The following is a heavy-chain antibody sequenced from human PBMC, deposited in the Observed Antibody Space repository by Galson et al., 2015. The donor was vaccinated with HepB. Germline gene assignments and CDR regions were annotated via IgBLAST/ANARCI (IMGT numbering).Heavy chain of an antibody. V-gene: IGHV4-30-4*01. J-gene: IGHJ6*02. CDR3: VRERISVTLAGDYDYYGMDV. CDR2: IYYTGGA. Sequence: TLSLTCAVSGGSISTGGHYWSWIRQSRGKGLEWIGYIYYTGGAQYNPSLKSRVSISVDKSKNQFSLRVTSVTAADTAVYYCVRERISVTLAGDYDYYGMDVWGLGTPVTVSS. D-gene: IGHD2-21*02. CDR1: GGSISTGGHY.